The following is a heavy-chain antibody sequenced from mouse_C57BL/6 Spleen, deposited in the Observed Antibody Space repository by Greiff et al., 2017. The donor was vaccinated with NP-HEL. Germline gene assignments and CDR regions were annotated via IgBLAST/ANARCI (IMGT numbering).Heavy chain of an antibody. D-gene: IGHD1-1*01. V-gene: IGHV2-9-1*01. Sequence: VMLVESGPGLVAPSQSLSITCTVSGFSLTSYAISWVRQPPGKGLEWLGVIWTGGGTNYNSALKSRLSISKDNSKSQVFLKMNSLQTDDTARYYCASLITTVVAGDYFDYWGQGTTRTVSS. CDR1: GFSLTSYA. J-gene: IGHJ2*01. CDR2: IWTGGGT. CDR3: ASLITTVVAGDYFDY.